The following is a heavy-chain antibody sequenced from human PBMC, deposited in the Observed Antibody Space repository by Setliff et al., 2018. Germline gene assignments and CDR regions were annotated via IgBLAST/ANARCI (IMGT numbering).Heavy chain of an antibody. D-gene: IGHD6-19*01. V-gene: IGHV3-74*01. CDR1: GFTFSSYW. CDR2: INSDGSST. Sequence: ETLSLSCAASGFTFSSYWMHWVRQAPGKGLVWVSRINSDGSSTSYADSVKGRFTISRDNAKNTLYLQMNSLRAEDTAVYYCARVIRRQWLVEGKYGMDVWGQGTTVTVSS. CDR3: ARVIRRQWLVEGKYGMDV. J-gene: IGHJ6*02.